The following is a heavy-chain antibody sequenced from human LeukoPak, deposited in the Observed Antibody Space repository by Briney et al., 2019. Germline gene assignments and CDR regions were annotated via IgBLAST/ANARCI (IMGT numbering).Heavy chain of an antibody. CDR2: IKSDGSST. Sequence: GGSLRLSCAASGFTFRSYWMHWVSQAPGKGLVWVSSIKSDGSSTSYVDSVKGRFTISRDNAKNTLYLQMNSLRAEDMAVYYCARGTRAAFDIWGQGTMVTVSS. V-gene: IGHV3-74*01. J-gene: IGHJ3*02. D-gene: IGHD2-2*01. CDR1: GFTFRSYW. CDR3: ARGTRAAFDI.